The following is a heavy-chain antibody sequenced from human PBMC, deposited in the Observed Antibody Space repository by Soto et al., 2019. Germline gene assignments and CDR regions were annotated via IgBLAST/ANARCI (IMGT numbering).Heavy chain of an antibody. Sequence: ASVKVSCKASGYTFTSYGISWVRQAPGQGLEWMGWISAYNGNTNYAQKLQGRVTMTTDTSTSTAYMELRSLRSDDTAVYYCARERTVCGYSYGSGSWFDPWGQGTLVTVSS. J-gene: IGHJ5*02. CDR2: ISAYNGNT. D-gene: IGHD5-18*01. V-gene: IGHV1-18*01. CDR1: GYTFTSYG. CDR3: ARERTVCGYSYGSGSWFDP.